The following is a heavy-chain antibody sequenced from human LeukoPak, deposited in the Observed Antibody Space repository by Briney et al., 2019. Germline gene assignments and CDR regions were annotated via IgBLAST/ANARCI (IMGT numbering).Heavy chain of an antibody. Sequence: PGRSLRLSCAASGFTFSSYAMSWVRQAPGKGLEWVSAISVSDGSTTYADSVKGRFTISRDNSKNTLYLQMNSLRAEDTAVYYCAKDGHYYDSTGYDYWGQGTLVTVSS. V-gene: IGHV3-23*01. J-gene: IGHJ4*02. D-gene: IGHD3-22*01. CDR3: AKDGHYYDSTGYDY. CDR2: ISVSDGST. CDR1: GFTFSSYA.